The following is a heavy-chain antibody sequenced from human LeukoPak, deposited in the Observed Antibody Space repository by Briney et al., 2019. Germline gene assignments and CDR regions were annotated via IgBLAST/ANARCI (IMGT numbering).Heavy chain of an antibody. CDR2: INPSGGST. CDR1: GYTFTGYY. CDR3: ARGYYDYVWGSYRYTSYFDY. D-gene: IGHD3-16*02. V-gene: IGHV1-46*01. Sequence: GASVKVSCKASGYTFTGYYMHWVRQAPGQGLEWTGIINPSGGSTSYAQKFQGRVTMTRDTSTSTVYMELSSLRSEDTAVYYCARGYYDYVWGSYRYTSYFDYWGQGTLVTVSS. J-gene: IGHJ4*02.